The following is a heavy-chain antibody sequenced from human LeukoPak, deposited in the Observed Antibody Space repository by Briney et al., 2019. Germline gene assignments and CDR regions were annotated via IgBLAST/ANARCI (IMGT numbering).Heavy chain of an antibody. Sequence: TASETLSLTCTVSGGSITNYYWSWIRQPPGKGLEWIGYVYHTGSINYNPSLKGRITMSVDTSKNQFSLNLSSVTAADTAVYYCARVGRDPGAYCGGDCPETAQNWFDPWGQGTLVTVSS. D-gene: IGHD2-21*01. J-gene: IGHJ5*02. CDR2: VYHTGSI. V-gene: IGHV4-59*01. CDR1: GGSITNYY. CDR3: ARVGRDPGAYCGGDCPETAQNWFDP.